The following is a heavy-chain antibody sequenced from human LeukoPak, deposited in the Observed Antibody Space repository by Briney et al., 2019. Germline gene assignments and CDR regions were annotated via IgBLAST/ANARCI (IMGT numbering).Heavy chain of an antibody. J-gene: IGHJ4*02. Sequence: GGSLRLSCAASGFTFSSHGIHWVRQAPGKGLEWVANVKQDGSERYYVDSVEGRFTISRDNAKNSLYLDMHSLRAEDTAVYYCVRETNPTYYYDTSGHYPFDNWGQGTLLTVSS. CDR2: VKQDGSER. CDR1: GFTFSSHG. V-gene: IGHV3-7*01. D-gene: IGHD3-22*01. CDR3: VRETNPTYYYDTSGHYPFDN.